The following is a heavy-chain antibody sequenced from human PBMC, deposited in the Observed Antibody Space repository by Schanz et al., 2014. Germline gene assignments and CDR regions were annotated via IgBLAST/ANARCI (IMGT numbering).Heavy chain of an antibody. D-gene: IGHD3-10*01. Sequence: EVHLLESGGGLVQPGGSLRLSCAASGFTFSSYAMSWVRQAPGKGLEWVSAISGSGGSTYYTDSVKGRFTMSRGNAKNSVFLQMNSLRAEDTAVYYCAKGRFGELSAFDIWGQGTMVTVSS. CDR1: GFTFSSYA. CDR3: AKGRFGELSAFDI. CDR2: ISGSGGST. J-gene: IGHJ3*02. V-gene: IGHV3-23*01.